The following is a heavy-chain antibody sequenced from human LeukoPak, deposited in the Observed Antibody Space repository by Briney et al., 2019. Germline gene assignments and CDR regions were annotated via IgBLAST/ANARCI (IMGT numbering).Heavy chain of an antibody. J-gene: IGHJ5*02. CDR3: AREGGPYQNWFDP. Sequence: PSETLSLTCTVSGGSISSSSYYWGWIRQPPGKGLEWIGSIYYSGSTYYNPSLKSRVTISVDTSKNQFSLKLSSVTAADTAVYYCAREGGPYQNWFDPWGQGTLVTVSS. D-gene: IGHD6-25*01. CDR1: GGSISSSSYY. CDR2: IYYSGST. V-gene: IGHV4-39*07.